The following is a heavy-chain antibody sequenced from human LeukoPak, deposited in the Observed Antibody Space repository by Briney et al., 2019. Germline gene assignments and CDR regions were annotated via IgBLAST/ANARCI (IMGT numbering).Heavy chain of an antibody. V-gene: IGHV3-9*01. CDR2: ISWNSGSI. CDR3: AKDLSSSGYHFDY. CDR1: GFTFDDYA. D-gene: IGHD6-19*01. J-gene: IGHJ4*02. Sequence: GRSLRLSCAASGFTFDDYAMHWVRQAPGKGLEWVSGISWNSGSIGYADSVKGRFTISRDNAKNSLYLQMNSLRAEDTALYYCAKDLSSSGYHFDYWGQGTLVTVSS.